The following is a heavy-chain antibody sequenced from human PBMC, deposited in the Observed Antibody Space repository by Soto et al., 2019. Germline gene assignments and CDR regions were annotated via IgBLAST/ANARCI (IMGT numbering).Heavy chain of an antibody. CDR2: IWYDGSNK. CDR1: GFTFSSYG. J-gene: IGHJ4*02. CDR3: ARGHNNTYKSEPLEN. D-gene: IGHD1-20*01. V-gene: IGHV3-33*01. Sequence: GGSLRLSCAASGFTFSSYGMHWVRQAPGKGLEWVAIIWYDGSNKYYADSVKGRFTISRDNSKNTLYLQMNSLRAEDTAVYYCARGHNNTYKSEPLENWGQGTLVTVSS.